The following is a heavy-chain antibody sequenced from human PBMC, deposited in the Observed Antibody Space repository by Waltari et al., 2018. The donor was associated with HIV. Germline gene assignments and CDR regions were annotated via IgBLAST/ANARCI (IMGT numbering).Heavy chain of an antibody. D-gene: IGHD6-19*01. J-gene: IGHJ4*02. CDR2: IRSKTYGGTT. CDR1: GSSFGDYS. Sequence: EVQLVSPGGGLVQPGRSLRLSCAAPGSSFGDYSMSWVRQAPGKGMEWVGFIRSKTYGGTTEYAASVKGRFTISRDDSKSIAYLQMNSLKTEDTAVHYCTKAVAGFYYFDYWGQGTQVTVSS. CDR3: TKAVAGFYYFDY. V-gene: IGHV3-49*04.